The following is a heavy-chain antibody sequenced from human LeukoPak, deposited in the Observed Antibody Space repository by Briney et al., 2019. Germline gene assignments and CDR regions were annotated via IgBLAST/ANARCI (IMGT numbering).Heavy chain of an antibody. CDR3: ARLTSGAIQLGFDY. Sequence: APVKVSCKASGYTFTSYYMHWVRQAPGQGLEWMGIINPSGGSTSYAQKFQGRVTMTRDTSTSTVYIELSSLRPEDTAVYYCARLTSGAIQLGFDYWGQGTLVTVSS. D-gene: IGHD1-26*01. CDR2: INPSGGST. V-gene: IGHV1-46*01. CDR1: GYTFTSYY. J-gene: IGHJ4*02.